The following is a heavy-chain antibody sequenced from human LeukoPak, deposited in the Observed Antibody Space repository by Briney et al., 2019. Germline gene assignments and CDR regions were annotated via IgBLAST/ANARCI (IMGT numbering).Heavy chain of an antibody. CDR2: ISYDGSNK. Sequence: GGSLRLSCAASGFTFSSYGTHWGRKAPGKGLEWVAVISYDGSNKYYADSVKGRFTISRDNSKNTLYLQMNSLRAEDTAVYYCAKDLRYYDSSGYYYWGQGTLVTVSS. V-gene: IGHV3-30*18. J-gene: IGHJ4*02. CDR3: AKDLRYYDSSGYYY. CDR1: GFTFSSYG. D-gene: IGHD3-22*01.